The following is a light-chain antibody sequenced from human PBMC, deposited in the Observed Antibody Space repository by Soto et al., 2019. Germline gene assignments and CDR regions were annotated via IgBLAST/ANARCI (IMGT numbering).Light chain of an antibody. CDR3: ASYTSSSTSVI. J-gene: IGLJ2*01. CDR1: SSDVGDYKY. Sequence: QSVLTQPASVSGSPGQSITISCTGTSSDVGDYKYVSWYQQHPDKAPKLIIFEVSNRPSGISSRFSGSKSGNTASLTISGLQAEDEADYYCASYTSSSTSVIFGRGTKLTV. CDR2: EVS. V-gene: IGLV2-14*01.